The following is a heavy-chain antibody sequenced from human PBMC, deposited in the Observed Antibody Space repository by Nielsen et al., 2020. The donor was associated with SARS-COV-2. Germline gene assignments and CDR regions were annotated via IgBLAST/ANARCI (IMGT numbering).Heavy chain of an antibody. J-gene: IGHJ4*02. D-gene: IGHD1-26*01. CDR3: TPWYSGSYTGPFDY. CDR1: GFTFSNAW. Sequence: LSLTCAASGFTFSNAWMSWVRQAPGKGLEWVGRIKSKTDGGTTDYAAPVKGRFTISRDDSKNTLYLQMNSLKTEDTAVYYCTPWYSGSYTGPFDYWGQGTLVTVSS. CDR2: IKSKTDGGTT. V-gene: IGHV3-15*01.